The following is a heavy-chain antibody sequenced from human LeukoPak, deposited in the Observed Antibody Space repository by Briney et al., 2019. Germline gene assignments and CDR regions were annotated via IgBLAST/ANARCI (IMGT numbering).Heavy chain of an antibody. Sequence: GASVKVSCEASGYTFTSYGISWVRQAPGQGLEWMGWISAHNGNTNYAQKLQGRVTMTTDTSTSTAYMELRSLRSDDTAVYYCARDQTIAVAGPFDPWGQGTLVTVSS. CDR3: ARDQTIAVAGPFDP. D-gene: IGHD6-19*01. J-gene: IGHJ5*02. V-gene: IGHV1-18*01. CDR1: GYTFTSYG. CDR2: ISAHNGNT.